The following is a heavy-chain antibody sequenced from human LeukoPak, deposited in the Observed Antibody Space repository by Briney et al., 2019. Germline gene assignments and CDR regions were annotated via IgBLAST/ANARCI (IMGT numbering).Heavy chain of an antibody. CDR1: GVSISSYY. J-gene: IGHJ3*02. CDR3: AGHYYGSGSWDPDAFDI. V-gene: IGHV4-59*08. D-gene: IGHD3-10*01. CDR2: IYYSGST. Sequence: SETLSLTCTVSGVSISSYYWNWIRQPPGKGLEWIGYIYYSGSTNYNPSLKRRITISVDTSKNQSSLKLSSVTAADTAVYYCAGHYYGSGSWDPDAFDIWGQGTMVTVSS.